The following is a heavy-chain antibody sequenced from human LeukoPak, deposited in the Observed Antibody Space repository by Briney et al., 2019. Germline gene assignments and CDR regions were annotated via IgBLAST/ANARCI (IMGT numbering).Heavy chain of an antibody. CDR3: VGGSYYFDY. V-gene: IGHV3-74*01. CDR2: INSDGSTT. CDR1: GFTFSSYW. Sequence: GDSLRLSCAASGFTFSSYWMHCVRQAPGKGLVWVSRINSDGSTTSYADSVKGRIAISRDNAKNTLYLQMNSLRAEDTAVYYCVGGSYYFDYWGQGTLVTVSS. D-gene: IGHD1-26*01. J-gene: IGHJ4*02.